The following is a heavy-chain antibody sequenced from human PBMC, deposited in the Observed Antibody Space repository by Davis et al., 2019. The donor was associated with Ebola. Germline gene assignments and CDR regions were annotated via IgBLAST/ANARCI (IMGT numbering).Heavy chain of an antibody. CDR3: ARWGDRSGWHDAFDN. CDR1: GYTFTTYS. J-gene: IGHJ3*02. Sequence: ASAKVFCKASGYTFTTYSMHWVRQAPGQRLEWMGWINAGSGKTKYSQKFQGRATFTRDTSASTAYMELTSLRSEDTAVYYCARWGDRSGWHDAFDNWGQGTMVTVSS. D-gene: IGHD6-19*01. CDR2: INAGSGKT. V-gene: IGHV1-3*01.